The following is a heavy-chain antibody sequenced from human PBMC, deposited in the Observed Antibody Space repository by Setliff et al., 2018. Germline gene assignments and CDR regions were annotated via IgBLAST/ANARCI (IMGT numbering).Heavy chain of an antibody. J-gene: IGHJ6*01. V-gene: IGHV4-59*01. D-gene: IGHD3-22*01. CDR2: IQKSGGT. CDR1: GVSISNYY. CDR3: ARERAYDGLNYYGMYV. Sequence: SETLSLTCNVSGVSISNYYWSWIRQPPGKGLECIGYIQKSGGTNYNPSLKIRVAISVDTSTSTAYMELRSLRFDDTAVYYCARERAYDGLNYYGMYVWGQGTTVTVSS.